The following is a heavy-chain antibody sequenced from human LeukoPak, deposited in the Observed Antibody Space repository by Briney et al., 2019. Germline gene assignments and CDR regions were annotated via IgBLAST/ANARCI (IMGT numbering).Heavy chain of an antibody. V-gene: IGHV3-23*01. J-gene: IGHJ3*02. Sequence: GGTLRLSCAASGFTFSSYAMSWVRQAPGKGLEWVSAISVSGGSTYYADSVKGRFTISRDNSKNTLYLQMNSLRAEDTAVYYCAKDSPPTSSGWADAFDIWGQGTMVTVSS. CDR2: ISVSGGST. D-gene: IGHD6-19*01. CDR3: AKDSPPTSSGWADAFDI. CDR1: GFTFSSYA.